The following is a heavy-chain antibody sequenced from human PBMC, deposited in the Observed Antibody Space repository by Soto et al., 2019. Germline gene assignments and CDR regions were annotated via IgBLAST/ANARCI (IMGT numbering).Heavy chain of an antibody. CDR1: GFTFSGSA. V-gene: IGHV3-73*02. CDR3: TSHQGYSRWYFDL. J-gene: IGHJ2*01. CDR2: IRSKANSYAT. D-gene: IGHD3-22*01. Sequence: EVQLVESGGGLVQPGGSLKLSCAASGFTFSGSAMHWVRQASGKGLEWVGRIRSKANSYATAYAASVKGRFTISGDDSKNTAYLQMNSLKTEDTAVYYCTSHQGYSRWYFDLWGRGTLVTVSS.